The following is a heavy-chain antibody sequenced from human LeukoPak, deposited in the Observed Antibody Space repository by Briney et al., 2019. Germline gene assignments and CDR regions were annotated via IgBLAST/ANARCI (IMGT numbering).Heavy chain of an antibody. Sequence: SHTLSLSCAISGDSVSSNSATWDWDTQSPSRGLEWLGMTSYRSKWSSEYALSVKSRININPDTSKLQFSLQLNFWAPEDMAVYYCGRGWTVLPRSIVFWGQGGLVT. CDR3: GRGWTVLPRSIVF. J-gene: IGHJ4*02. D-gene: IGHD3/OR15-3a*01. CDR2: TSYRSKWSS. V-gene: IGHV6-1*01. CDR1: GDSVSSNSAT.